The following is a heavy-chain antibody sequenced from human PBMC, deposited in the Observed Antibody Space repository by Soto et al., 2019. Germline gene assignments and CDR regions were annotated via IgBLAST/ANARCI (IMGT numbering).Heavy chain of an antibody. V-gene: IGHV3-33*01. Sequence: QVQLVESGGGVVQPGRSLRLSCAASGFTFSHYGMHWVRQAPGKGLEWVAVIWYDGSNKYYADSVKGRFTISRDNSKNTLYLQMNSLRAEETVGYYCASRDCSGGSCYYYGMNVWGQGTTVTVSS. J-gene: IGHJ6*02. D-gene: IGHD2-15*01. CDR2: IWYDGSNK. CDR3: ASRDCSGGSCYYYGMNV. CDR1: GFTFSHYG.